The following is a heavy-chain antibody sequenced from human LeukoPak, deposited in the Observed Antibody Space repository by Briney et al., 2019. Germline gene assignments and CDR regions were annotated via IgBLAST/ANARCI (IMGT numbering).Heavy chain of an antibody. CDR2: SSGSGDSTS. CDR1: GFTFSSYA. Sequence: GGSLRLSCAASGFTFSSYAMNWVRQAPGKGLEWVSASSGSGDSTSYYADSVKGRFTISRDNSKNTLYLQMNSLRAEDTAVYYCAKARSGSSTSCFNYWGQGTLVTVSS. CDR3: AKARSGSSTSCFNY. J-gene: IGHJ4*02. V-gene: IGHV3-23*01. D-gene: IGHD2-2*01.